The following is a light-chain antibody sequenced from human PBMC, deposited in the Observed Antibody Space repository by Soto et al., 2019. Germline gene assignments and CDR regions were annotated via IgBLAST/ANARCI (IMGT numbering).Light chain of an antibody. CDR3: QQYGGYPIT. V-gene: IGKV3-20*01. J-gene: IGKJ5*01. Sequence: EIVLTQSPATLSVSPGERATLTCRASQSVTTRLAWYQHTPGQAPTILMSGASNRDSGVPVRFSGSGSGTDFTLTLTRLEPEDFALYYCQQYGGYPITFGLGARLEIK. CDR2: GAS. CDR1: QSVTTR.